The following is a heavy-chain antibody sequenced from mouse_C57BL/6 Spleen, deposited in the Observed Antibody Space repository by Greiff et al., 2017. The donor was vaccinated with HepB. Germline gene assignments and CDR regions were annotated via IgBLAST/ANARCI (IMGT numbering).Heavy chain of an antibody. J-gene: IGHJ4*01. CDR3: ARYYGSSYYYAMDY. CDR2: INYDGSST. CDR1: GFTFSDYY. D-gene: IGHD1-1*01. V-gene: IGHV5-16*01. Sequence: ESEGGLVQPGSSMKLSCTASGFTFSDYYMAWVRQVPEKGLEWVANINYDGSSTYYLDSLKSRFIISRDNAKNILYLQMSSLKSEDTATYYCARYYGSSYYYAMDYWGQGTSVTVSS.